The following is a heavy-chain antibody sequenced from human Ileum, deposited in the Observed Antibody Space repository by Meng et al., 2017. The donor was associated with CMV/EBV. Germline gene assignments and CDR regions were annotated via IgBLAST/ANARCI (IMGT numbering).Heavy chain of an antibody. CDR3: TKHPFSNSVT. Sequence: EVQLVEAGGGLVQPGGSLRLSCIASGFTFSDYWIHWVRQASGKGLVWVSRIDPDDNPSTHADIVKGRFTISRDNSKNTMYLQMNNLRVEDTALYFCTKHPFSNSVTWGQGTLVTVSS. D-gene: IGHD3-3*01. CDR1: GFTFSDYW. J-gene: IGHJ5*02. CDR2: IDPDDNPS. V-gene: IGHV3-74*03.